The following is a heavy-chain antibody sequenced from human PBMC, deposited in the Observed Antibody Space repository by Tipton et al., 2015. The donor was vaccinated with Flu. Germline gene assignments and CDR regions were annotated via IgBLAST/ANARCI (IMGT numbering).Heavy chain of an antibody. CDR1: GGSISTYY. V-gene: IGHV4-4*07. Sequence: TLSLTCTVSGGSISTYYWSWIRQPPGKGLEWMGRMYAGGNTKYNPSLKSRVTMSVDTSKNQFSLRLTSVTAADTAVYYCARGSGSGTEMTFYVWGPGTVVTVSS. J-gene: IGHJ4*02. CDR3: ARGSGSGTEMTFYV. D-gene: IGHD3-10*01. CDR2: MYAGGNT.